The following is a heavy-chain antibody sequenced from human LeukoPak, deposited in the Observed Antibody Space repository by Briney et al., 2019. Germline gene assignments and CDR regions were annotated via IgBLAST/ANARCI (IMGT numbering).Heavy chain of an antibody. D-gene: IGHD3-16*01. CDR3: ARDDGGTFDY. V-gene: IGHV4-59*01. CDR1: GGSISSYY. Sequence: SSETLSLTCTVSGGSISSYYWSRIRQPPGKGLEWIGYIYYSGSTNYNPSLKSRVTISVDTSKNQFSLKLSSVTAADTAVYYCARDDGGTFDYWGQGTLVTVSS. CDR2: IYYSGST. J-gene: IGHJ4*02.